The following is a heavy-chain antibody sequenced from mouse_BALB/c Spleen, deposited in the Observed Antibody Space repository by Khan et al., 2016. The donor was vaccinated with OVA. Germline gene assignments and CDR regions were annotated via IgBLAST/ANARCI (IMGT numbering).Heavy chain of an antibody. CDR2: IAHGSASS. J-gene: IGHJ4*01. CDR1: GYTFTSYW. CDR3: ARSNYYGSGLCAVDC. D-gene: IGHD1-1*01. Sequence: DLVKPGASVKLSCKASGYTFTSYWLNWTKQRPGQGIEWIGHIAHGSASSYYNEMFKGKATLTVDTSSSTVYIQLSSLSSEDSAGYFCARSNYYGSGLCAVDCWGHGTSVTVSS. V-gene: IGHV1S41*01.